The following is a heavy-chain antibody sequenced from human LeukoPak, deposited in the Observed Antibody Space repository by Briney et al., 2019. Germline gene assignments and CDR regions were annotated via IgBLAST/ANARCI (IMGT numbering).Heavy chain of an antibody. Sequence: SQTLSLTCTVSGGSISSGDYYWRWIRQPPGKGLEWTAYIYYSGSTYYNPSLKSRVTISVDTAKNQFSLKLSSVTAADTAVYYCAGLGVRGVIKGVFGYWGQGTLVTVSS. D-gene: IGHD3-10*01. CDR1: GGSISSGDYY. CDR2: IYYSGST. V-gene: IGHV4-30-4*08. J-gene: IGHJ4*02. CDR3: AGLGVRGVIKGVFGY.